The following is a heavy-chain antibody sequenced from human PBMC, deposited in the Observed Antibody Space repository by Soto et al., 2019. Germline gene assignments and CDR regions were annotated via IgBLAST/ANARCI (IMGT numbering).Heavy chain of an antibody. Sequence: PXETLSLTCAVSGCSIRSSNWWTWLRQSPGKGLEWIGEIYHAGSPNYNPSFQSRVTISADISKNFFSLRLTSVTAADTAIYYCARASSFRGDFDFWGHGTAVTVSS. J-gene: IGHJ3*01. CDR2: IYHAGSP. D-gene: IGHD3-10*01. CDR3: ARASSFRGDFDF. CDR1: GCSIRSSNW. V-gene: IGHV4-4*02.